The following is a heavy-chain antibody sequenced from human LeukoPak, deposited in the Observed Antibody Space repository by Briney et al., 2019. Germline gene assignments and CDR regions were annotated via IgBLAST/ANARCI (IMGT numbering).Heavy chain of an antibody. J-gene: IGHJ3*02. V-gene: IGHV3-30-3*01. D-gene: IGHD2-2*01. CDR2: ISYDGIDK. CDR3: GSCLAYCSWTSLGNDAFDI. CDR1: GFTFRNYA. Sequence: LPGGSLRLSCAASGFTFRNYALHWVRQAPGKGLEWVAVISYDGIDKYYADSVKGRFTISRDDSKNTLYLQMNSLRDEDAAFYYCGSCLAYCSWTSLGNDAFDIWGQGTKVTVSS.